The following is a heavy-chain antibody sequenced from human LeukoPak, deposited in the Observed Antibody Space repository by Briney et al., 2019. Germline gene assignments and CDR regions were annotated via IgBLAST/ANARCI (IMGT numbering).Heavy chain of an antibody. CDR2: INPNSGGT. V-gene: IGHV1-2*06. J-gene: IGHJ5*02. CDR1: GYTFTGYY. Sequence: ASVKVSCKASGYTFTGYYMHWVRQAPGQGLEWMGRINPNSGGTNYAQKFQGRVTMTRDTSTSTVYMELSSLRSEDTAVYYCARSPRSSGWYGWWFDPWGQGTLVTVSS. D-gene: IGHD6-19*01. CDR3: ARSPRSSGWYGWWFDP.